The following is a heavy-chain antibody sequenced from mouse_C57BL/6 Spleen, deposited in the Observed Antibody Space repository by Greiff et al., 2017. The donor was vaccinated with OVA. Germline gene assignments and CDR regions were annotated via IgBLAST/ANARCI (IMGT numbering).Heavy chain of an antibody. CDR3: ARGDYYGSSYCDY. CDR1: GYTFTDHT. D-gene: IGHD1-1*01. J-gene: IGHJ2*01. CDR2: IYPRDGST. Sequence: QVQLQQSDAELVKPGASVKISCKVSGYTFTDHTIHWMKQRPEQGLEWIGYIYPRDGSTKYNAKFKGKATLTADKSSSTAYMQLNSLTSEASAVYFCARGDYYGSSYCDYWGQGTTLTVSS. V-gene: IGHV1-78*01.